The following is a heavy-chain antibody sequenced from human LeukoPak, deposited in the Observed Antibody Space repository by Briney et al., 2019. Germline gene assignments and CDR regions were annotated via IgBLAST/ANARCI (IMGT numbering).Heavy chain of an antibody. V-gene: IGHV3-74*01. CDR1: GFTFSTYW. CDR3: AKGGLRYLAY. CDR2: INGDGSSS. Sequence: GGSLRLSCAASGFTFSTYWMHWVRQAPGKGLVWVSRINGDGSSSTYADSVKGRFTISRDNSKSTLYLQMNSLRAEDTARYYCAKGGLRYLAYWGQGTLVTVSS. D-gene: IGHD3-9*01. J-gene: IGHJ4*02.